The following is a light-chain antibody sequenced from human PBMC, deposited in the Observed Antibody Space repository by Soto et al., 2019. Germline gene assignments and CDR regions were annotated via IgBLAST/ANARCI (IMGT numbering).Light chain of an antibody. J-gene: IGLJ1*01. CDR3: SSFTNTITRYA. CDR1: SSDVGGYNY. Sequence: QFALTQPASVSGSPGQSITISCTGTSSDVGGYNYVSWFQHHPGKAPKLIIYEVSYRPSGVSARFSGSKSGDTASLTISGLQAEDEAGYYCSSFTNTITRYAFGTGTKVTVL. CDR2: EVS. V-gene: IGLV2-14*01.